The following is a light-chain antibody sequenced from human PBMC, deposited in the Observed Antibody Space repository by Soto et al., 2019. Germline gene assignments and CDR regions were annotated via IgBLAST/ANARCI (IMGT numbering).Light chain of an antibody. CDR3: QQYNNWPPAWT. CDR1: QSFTSN. V-gene: IGKV3-15*01. J-gene: IGKJ1*01. Sequence: EIVMTQSPATLSVSPGERATLSCRASQSFTSNLAWYQQKPGQAPRLLIYGASTRATGIPARFSGSGSGTEFTLTISSLQSEDFAVYYCQQYNNWPPAWTFGQGTKVAIK. CDR2: GAS.